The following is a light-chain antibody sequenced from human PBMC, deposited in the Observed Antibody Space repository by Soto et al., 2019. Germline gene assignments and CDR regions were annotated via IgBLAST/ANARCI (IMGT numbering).Light chain of an antibody. CDR3: QQYGSSPWT. V-gene: IGKV3-20*01. CDR2: GAS. J-gene: IGKJ1*01. CDR1: QSVSSSY. Sequence: EIVLTQSPGTLSLSPGERATVSCRASQSVSSSYLAWYQQKPGQAPRLLIYGASSRATGIPDRFGGSGSGTDFTLTISRPEPEDFAVYYCQQYGSSPWTFGQGTKVEIK.